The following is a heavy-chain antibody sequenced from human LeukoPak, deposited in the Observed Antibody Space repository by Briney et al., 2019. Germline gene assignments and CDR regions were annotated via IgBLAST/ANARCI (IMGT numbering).Heavy chain of an antibody. CDR1: GDSVPSNSAA. D-gene: IGHD2-8*01. J-gene: IGHJ4*02. V-gene: IGHV6-1*01. CDR3: ASNQYCTNGVCYTGFDY. CDR2: TYYRSKWYN. Sequence: SQTLSLTCAISGDSVPSNSAAWNWLRQSPSRGLEWLGRTYYRSKWYNDYAVSVKSRITINPDTSKNQFSLQLNSVTPEDTAVYYCASNQYCTNGVCYTGFDYWGQGTLVTVSS.